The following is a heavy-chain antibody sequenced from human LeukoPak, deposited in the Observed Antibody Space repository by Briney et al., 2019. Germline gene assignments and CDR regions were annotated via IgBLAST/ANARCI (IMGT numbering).Heavy chain of an antibody. Sequence: HTGRSLRLSCAASGFTFSSYAMSWVRQAPGKGLEWVSAVSGSGGSTYYADSVKGRFTISRDNSKNTLYLQMNSLRAEDTAVYYCAKGRDGYNRYDYWGQGTLVTVSS. V-gene: IGHV3-23*01. CDR2: VSGSGGST. CDR1: GFTFSSYA. J-gene: IGHJ4*02. D-gene: IGHD5-24*01. CDR3: AKGRDGYNRYDY.